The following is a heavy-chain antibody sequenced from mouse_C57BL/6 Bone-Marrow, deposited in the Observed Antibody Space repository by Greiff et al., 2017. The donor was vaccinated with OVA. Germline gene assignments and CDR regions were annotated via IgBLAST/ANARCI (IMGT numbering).Heavy chain of an antibody. V-gene: IGHV5-12*01. Sequence: EVQVVESGGGLVQPGGSLKLSCAASGFTFSDYYMYWVRQTPEKRLEWVAYISNGGGSTYYPDTVKGRFTISRDNAKNTLYLQMSRLKSEDTAMYYCARHRGSSFDYWGQGTTLTVSS. CDR2: ISNGGGST. J-gene: IGHJ2*01. CDR3: ARHRGSSFDY. D-gene: IGHD1-1*01. CDR1: GFTFSDYY.